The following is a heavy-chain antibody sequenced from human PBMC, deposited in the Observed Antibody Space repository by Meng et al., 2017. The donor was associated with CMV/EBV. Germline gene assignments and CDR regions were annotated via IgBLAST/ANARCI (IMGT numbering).Heavy chain of an antibody. J-gene: IGHJ6*02. D-gene: IGHD6-19*01. CDR1: GFTFSSYS. CDR3: ARETWQWLVGV. Sequence: GGSLRLSCAASGFTFSSYSMNWVRQAPGKGLEWVSYISSSSSTIYYADSVKGRFTISRDNAKNSLYLQMNSLRAEDTAGYYCARETWQWLVGVWGQGTTVTVSS. CDR2: ISSSSSTI. V-gene: IGHV3-48*04.